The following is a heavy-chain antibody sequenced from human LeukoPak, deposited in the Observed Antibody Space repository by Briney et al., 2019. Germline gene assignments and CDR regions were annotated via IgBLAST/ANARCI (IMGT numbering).Heavy chain of an antibody. V-gene: IGHV4-38-2*02. CDR1: GYSIISGYY. CDR2: IYHSGST. CDR3: AKSGGYGLIDY. D-gene: IGHD1-26*01. Sequence: PSETLSLTCTVSGYSIISGYYWGWIRQPLGKGLEWIGSIYHSGSTYYNPSLKSRVTISVDTSKNQFFLNLSSVTAADTAMYYCAKSGGYGLIDYWGQGTLVTVSS. J-gene: IGHJ4*02.